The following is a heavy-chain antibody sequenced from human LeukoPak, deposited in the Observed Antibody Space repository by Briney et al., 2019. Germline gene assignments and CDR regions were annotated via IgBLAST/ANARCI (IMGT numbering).Heavy chain of an antibody. Sequence: SVKVSCKVSGGTFSSYAISWVRQAPGQGLEWMGGIIPIFGTANYAQKFQGRVTITTDESTSTAYMELSSLRSEDTAVYYCARGGQHPAKYYYYYYMDVWGKGTTVTVSS. CDR3: ARGGQHPAKYYYYYYMDV. D-gene: IGHD6-13*01. V-gene: IGHV1-69*05. CDR2: IIPIFGTA. J-gene: IGHJ6*03. CDR1: GGTFSSYA.